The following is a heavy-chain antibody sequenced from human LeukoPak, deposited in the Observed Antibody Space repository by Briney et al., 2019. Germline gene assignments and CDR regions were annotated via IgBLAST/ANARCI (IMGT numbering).Heavy chain of an antibody. V-gene: IGHV3-66*01. D-gene: IGHD6-13*01. J-gene: IGHJ4*02. CDR2: LYSGGTT. CDR3: AVPGIVASGTIDY. CDR1: GFTVSSNY. Sequence: GGSLRLSCAASGFTVSSNYMIWVRQAPGKGLEWVSVLYSGGTTYYADSVMGRFTISRDNSKNTLYLQMNSLRAEDTAVYYCAVPGIVASGTIDYWGQGTLVTVSS.